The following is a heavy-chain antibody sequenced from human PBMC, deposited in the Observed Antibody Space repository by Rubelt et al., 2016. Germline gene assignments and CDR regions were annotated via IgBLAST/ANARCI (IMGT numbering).Heavy chain of an antibody. CDR2: IDWDDDK. CDR1: GFSLSTSGMC. D-gene: IGHD5-12*01. CDR3: ARSYCFIVATTYDY. J-gene: IGHJ4*02. V-gene: IGHV2-70*11. Sequence: TLTLTCTFSGFSLSTSGMCVSWIRQPPGKALEWLARIDWDDDKYYSTSLKTRLTISKDTSKNQVVLTMTKMDPVDTATYYCARSYCFIVATTYDYWGLGTLVTVSA.